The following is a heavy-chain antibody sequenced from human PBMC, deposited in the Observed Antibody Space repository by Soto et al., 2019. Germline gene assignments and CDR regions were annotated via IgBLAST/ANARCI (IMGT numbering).Heavy chain of an antibody. CDR1: GFTFGSHG. J-gene: IGHJ6*02. D-gene: IGHD2-21*01. V-gene: IGHV3-30*18. CDR2: ISYDETNE. Sequence: QVQLVESGGGVVQPGGSLRLTCVASGFTFGSHGMHWVRQAPGKGLEWVAVISYDETNEYYVDSVKGRFTISRDNSKRTLYRQMNRLRPEDTAVYKCAKDRRTTIYDYGMDVWGQGTTVTVSS. CDR3: AKDRRTTIYDYGMDV.